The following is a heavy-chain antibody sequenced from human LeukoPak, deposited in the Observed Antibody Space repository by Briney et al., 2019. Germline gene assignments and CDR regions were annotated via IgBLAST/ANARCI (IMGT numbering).Heavy chain of an antibody. Sequence: SETLSPTCAAYGGSFSGYYWSWIRQPPGKGLEWIGEINHSGSTNYNPSLKSRVTISVDTSKNQFSLKLSSVTAADTAVYYCASSADSIISGGFDYWGQGTLVTVSS. CDR2: INHSGST. V-gene: IGHV4-34*01. D-gene: IGHD2-21*01. J-gene: IGHJ4*02. CDR3: ASSADSIISGGFDY. CDR1: GGSFSGYY.